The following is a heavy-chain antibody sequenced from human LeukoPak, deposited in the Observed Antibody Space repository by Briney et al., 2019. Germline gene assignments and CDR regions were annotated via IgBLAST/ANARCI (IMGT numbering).Heavy chain of an antibody. D-gene: IGHD6-13*01. Sequence: PGGSLRLSCAASGFTFSSYSMNWVRQAPGKGLEWVSSISSSSSYIYYADSVKGRFTISRDNAKNSLYLQMNSLRAEDTAVYYCARDRRIAAAGTGWFDPWGQGTLVTVSS. CDR1: GFTFSSYS. CDR2: ISSSSSYI. V-gene: IGHV3-21*01. J-gene: IGHJ5*02. CDR3: ARDRRIAAAGTGWFDP.